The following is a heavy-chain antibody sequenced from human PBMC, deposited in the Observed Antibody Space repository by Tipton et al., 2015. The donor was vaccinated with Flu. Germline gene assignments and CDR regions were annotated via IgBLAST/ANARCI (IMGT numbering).Heavy chain of an antibody. V-gene: IGHV5-51*01. CDR2: IYPDDSDA. J-gene: IGHJ4*02. CDR1: GSSFSSYW. CDR3: VRQNCGGDCYPDY. D-gene: IGHD2-21*02. Sequence: VQLVPSGAEVKKPGESLKISCKGSGSSFSSYWIAWVRQMPGKGLEWMGIIYPDDSDAKYSPSFQGHVTFSADKSVTTAYLQWSSLKASDTAIYFCVRQNCGGDCYPDYWGQGTLVTVSS.